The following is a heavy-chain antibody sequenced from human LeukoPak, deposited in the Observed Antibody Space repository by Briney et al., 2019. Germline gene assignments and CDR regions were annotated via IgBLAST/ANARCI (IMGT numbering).Heavy chain of an antibody. V-gene: IGHV4-34*01. D-gene: IGHD5-12*01. CDR1: GGSFSGYY. Sequence: SETLSLTCAVYGGSFSGYYWSWIRQPPGKGLEXXXXXNHSGSTNYNPSLKSRVAISVDTSKNQFSLKLSSVTAADTAVYFCARGNAGGHDLGYYYYYMDVWGKGTTVTVSS. CDR3: ARGNAGGHDLGYYYYYMDV. CDR2: XNHSGST. J-gene: IGHJ6*03.